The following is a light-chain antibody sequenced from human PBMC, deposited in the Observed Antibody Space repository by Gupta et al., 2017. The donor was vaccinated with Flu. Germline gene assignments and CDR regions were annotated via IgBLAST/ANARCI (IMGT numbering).Light chain of an antibody. J-gene: IGKJ4*01. CDR3: QHDDNIPVT. CDR1: QSVLYSYNNKNY. Sequence: DIVMSQSPVSLAVSLGERATINCKSSQSVLYSYNNKNYLAWYQHKPGQPPKLLISWASTRESGVPDSFRGSGSGTDFTLTIASLQAEDVAIYYCQHDDNIPVTFGGGTKVEIK. V-gene: IGKV4-1*01. CDR2: WAS.